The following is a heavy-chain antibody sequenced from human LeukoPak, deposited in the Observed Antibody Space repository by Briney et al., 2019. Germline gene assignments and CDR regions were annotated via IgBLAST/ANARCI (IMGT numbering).Heavy chain of an antibody. CDR3: ARDLYSSSSWWFDP. Sequence: GGSLRLSCAASGSTFSSYGMHWVRQAPGKGLEWVAVIWYDGSNKYYADSVKGRFTISRDNSKNTLYLQMNSLRAEDTAVYYCARDLYSSSSWWFDPWGQGTLVTVSS. CDR1: GSTFSSYG. D-gene: IGHD6-6*01. V-gene: IGHV3-33*01. J-gene: IGHJ5*02. CDR2: IWYDGSNK.